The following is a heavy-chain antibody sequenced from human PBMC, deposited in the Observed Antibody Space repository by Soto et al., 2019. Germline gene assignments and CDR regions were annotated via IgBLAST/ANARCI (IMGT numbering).Heavy chain of an antibody. J-gene: IGHJ3*02. CDR1: GFTFSSYS. D-gene: IGHD6-13*01. CDR2: ISSSSSYI. Sequence: EVQLVESGGGLVKPGGSLRLSCAASGFTFSSYSMNWVRQAPGKGLEWVSSISSSSSYIYYADLVKGRFTISRDDAKNSRYLQMNSLRAEDTAVYYCARSYSSSWYGDAFDIWGQGTMVTVSS. V-gene: IGHV3-21*01. CDR3: ARSYSSSWYGDAFDI.